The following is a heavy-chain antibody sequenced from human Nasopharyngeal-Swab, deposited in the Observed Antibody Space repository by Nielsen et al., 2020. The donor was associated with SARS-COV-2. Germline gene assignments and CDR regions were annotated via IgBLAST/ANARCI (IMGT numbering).Heavy chain of an antibody. Sequence: WIRQPPGKGLEWIGYIYYSGSTYYNPSLESRVTISVDTSKNQFSLKLSSVTAADTAVYYCARDPTPLNYYYYYMDVWGKGTTVTVSS. V-gene: IGHV4-30-4*01. CDR3: ARDPTPLNYYYYYMDV. J-gene: IGHJ6*03. CDR2: IYYSGST.